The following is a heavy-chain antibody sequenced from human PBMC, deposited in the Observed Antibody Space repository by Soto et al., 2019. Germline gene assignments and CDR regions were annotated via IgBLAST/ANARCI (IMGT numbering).Heavy chain of an antibody. D-gene: IGHD3-16*01. CDR2: MNPNSGNT. V-gene: IGHV1-8*01. J-gene: IGHJ5*02. CDR1: GYTFTSYD. CDR3: ARETVSWFDT. Sequence: QVQLVQSGAEVKKPGASVKVSCKASGYTFTSYDINWVRQATVQGLEWMGWMNPNSGNTGYAQKFQVRVTLTRNTSMSTAYMTLSSLKSEDTAVYYCARETVSWFDTWGQGTLVTVSS.